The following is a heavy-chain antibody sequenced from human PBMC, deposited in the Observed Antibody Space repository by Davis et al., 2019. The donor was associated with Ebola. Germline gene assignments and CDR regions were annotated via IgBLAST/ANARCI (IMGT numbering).Heavy chain of an antibody. CDR3: ARQFPEGIVGATSDY. V-gene: IGHV1-69*06. Sequence: AASVKVSCKASGGTFSSYTVSWVRQAPGQGLEWMGGIIYIFGAPNYAQKFQGRVTITADKSTSTAYLELSSLRSEDTAVYYCARQFPEGIVGATSDYWGQGTLVTVSS. CDR2: IIYIFGAP. CDR1: GGTFSSYT. D-gene: IGHD1-26*01. J-gene: IGHJ4*02.